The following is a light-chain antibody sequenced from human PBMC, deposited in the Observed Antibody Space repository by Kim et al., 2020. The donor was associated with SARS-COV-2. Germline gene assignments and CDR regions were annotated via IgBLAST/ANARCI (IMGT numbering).Light chain of an antibody. Sequence: ITVACTGTTSDVGGYNYVSWYQQHPGKAPALMIYDVSNRPSGVSNRFSGSKSGNTASLTISGLQAEDEADYYCSSYTSSSTLNWVFGGGTQLTVL. CDR3: SSYTSSSTLNWV. V-gene: IGLV2-14*03. CDR1: TSDVGGYNY. J-gene: IGLJ3*02. CDR2: DVS.